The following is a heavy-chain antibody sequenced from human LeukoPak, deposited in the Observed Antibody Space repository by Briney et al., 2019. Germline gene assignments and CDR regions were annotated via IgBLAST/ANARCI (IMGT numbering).Heavy chain of an antibody. Sequence: ASVKVSCKASGGTFSSYAISWVRQASGQGLEWMGGIIPIYGTVNYAQKFQGRITITADESTSTAYMELSSLRSEDTAVYYCARDRDCSSTSCYRYHYYMDVWGKGTTVTVSS. CDR1: GGTFSSYA. CDR2: IIPIYGTV. D-gene: IGHD2-2*01. J-gene: IGHJ6*03. CDR3: ARDRDCSSTSCYRYHYYMDV. V-gene: IGHV1-69*13.